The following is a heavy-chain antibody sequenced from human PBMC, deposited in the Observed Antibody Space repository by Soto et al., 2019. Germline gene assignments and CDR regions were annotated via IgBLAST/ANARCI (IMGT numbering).Heavy chain of an antibody. J-gene: IGHJ4*02. D-gene: IGHD6-13*01. Sequence: ASVKVSCKASVHTFPSNALHWVRQAPGQRLEWMGWMHTGNGNTKYSQTLQGRLTMTRDTSASTAYMELTSLTSEDTAVYFCARDDGSSWQLDFWGQGTQVTVSS. CDR1: VHTFPSNA. CDR2: MHTGNGNT. V-gene: IGHV1-3*04. CDR3: ARDDGSSWQLDF.